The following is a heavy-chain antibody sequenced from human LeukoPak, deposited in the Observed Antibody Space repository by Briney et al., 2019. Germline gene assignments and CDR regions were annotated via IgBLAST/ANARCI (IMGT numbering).Heavy chain of an antibody. D-gene: IGHD2-21*02. J-gene: IGHJ3*02. CDR1: GFTFSSYA. CDR2: ISYDGSNK. V-gene: IGHV3-30-3*01. CDR3: ARNSPGLAYCGGDCYSDAFDI. Sequence: GGSLRLSCAASGFTFSSYAMHWVRQAPGKGLEWVAVISYDGSNKYYADSVKGRFTISRDNSKNTLYLQMNSLRAEDTAVYYCARNSPGLAYCGGDCYSDAFDIWGQGTMVTVSS.